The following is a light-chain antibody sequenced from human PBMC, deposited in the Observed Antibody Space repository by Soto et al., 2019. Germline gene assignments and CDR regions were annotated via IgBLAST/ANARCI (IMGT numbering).Light chain of an antibody. Sequence: EIVLTQSPGTLSLSPGERATLSCRASQSFSSYLAWYQQKPGQAPRLLIYGASSRVTGIPDRFSGSGSGTDFTLTISRLEPEDFAAYYCQQYGSSPTTVGQGTRLEIK. CDR3: QQYGSSPTT. J-gene: IGKJ5*01. V-gene: IGKV3-20*01. CDR1: QSFSSY. CDR2: GAS.